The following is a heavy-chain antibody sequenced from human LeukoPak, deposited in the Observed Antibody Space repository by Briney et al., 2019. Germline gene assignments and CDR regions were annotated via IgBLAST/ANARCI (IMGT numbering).Heavy chain of an antibody. V-gene: IGHV3-30*18. CDR1: GFTFSSYG. CDR2: ISYDGSNK. D-gene: IGHD2-21*02. Sequence: GGSLRLSCAASGFTFSSYGMHWVRQAPGKGLEWVAVISYDGSNKYYADSVKGRFTISRDNSKNTLYLQTNSLRAEDTAVYYCAKDGYCGGDCYPHYFDYWGQGTLVTVSS. CDR3: AKDGYCGGDCYPHYFDY. J-gene: IGHJ4*02.